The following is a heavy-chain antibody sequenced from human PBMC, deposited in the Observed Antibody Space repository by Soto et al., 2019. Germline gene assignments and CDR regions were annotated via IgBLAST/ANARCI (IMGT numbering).Heavy chain of an antibody. D-gene: IGHD3-22*01. V-gene: IGHV4-59*01. CDR2: IYYSGST. CDR3: AIYINSDNYYALDS. Sequence: SETLSHTCTVSGVSIISYYWSWIRQPPGKGLEWIGYIYYSGSTNYNPSLKSRVIISVDTSKNQFSLQLSSVTAADTAVYYCAIYINSDNYYALDSWGQGSLVTVSS. J-gene: IGHJ4*02. CDR1: GVSIISYY.